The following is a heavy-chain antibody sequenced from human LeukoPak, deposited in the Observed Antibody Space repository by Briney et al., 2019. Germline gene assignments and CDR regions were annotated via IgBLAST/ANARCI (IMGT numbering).Heavy chain of an antibody. CDR3: ARVVARSAFDI. CDR2: VSSTSSFI. CDR1: GFTFSSYS. Sequence: GGSLRLSCAASGFTFSSYSINWVRQAPGKGLEWVSCVSSTSSFIYYADSVKGRFTISRDNAKNSLYLQMNSLRAEDTAVYYCARVVARSAFDIWGQGTMVTVSS. V-gene: IGHV3-21*01. J-gene: IGHJ3*02.